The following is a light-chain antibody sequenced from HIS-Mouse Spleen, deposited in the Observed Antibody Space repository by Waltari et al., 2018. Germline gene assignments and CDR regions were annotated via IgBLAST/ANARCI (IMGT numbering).Light chain of an antibody. CDR2: RNN. V-gene: IGLV1-47*01. Sequence: QSVLTQPPSASGTPGQRVTIPCSGSSSNIGSKYVYCYQQPPGTAPKLLIYRNNQRPSGVPDRFSGSKSGTSASLAISGLRSEDEADYYCAAWDDSLSGPVFGGGTKLTVL. CDR1: SSNIGSKY. CDR3: AAWDDSLSGPV. J-gene: IGLJ3*02.